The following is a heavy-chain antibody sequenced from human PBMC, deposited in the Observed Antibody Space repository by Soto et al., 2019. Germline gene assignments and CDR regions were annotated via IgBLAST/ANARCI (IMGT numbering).Heavy chain of an antibody. D-gene: IGHD3-16*02. CDR1: GFVFKDSS. Sequence: GSLRLSCAASGFVFKDSSIHWVRQASGKGLEWVGRIRDRAYSYATAYAASVTGRFTISRDDSTNTAYLQMNSLETEDTAIYYCTRLISAAQYYWGQGNQVTVSS. CDR3: TRLISAAQYY. CDR2: IRDRAYSYAT. J-gene: IGHJ4*02. V-gene: IGHV3-73*01.